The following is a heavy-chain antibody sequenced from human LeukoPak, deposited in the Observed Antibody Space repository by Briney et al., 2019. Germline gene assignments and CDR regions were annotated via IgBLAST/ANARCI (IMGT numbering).Heavy chain of an antibody. Sequence: SATLTLIYTDSGASINSYNWNWIRQSPGKGLESILHFYYSRSTNYNPSLKSRVTISVDTANKPFSLQLSSVTAADTAVYYCARNVWLQPLDYWGLGSLVTVSS. V-gene: IGHV4-59*08. CDR3: ARNVWLQPLDY. J-gene: IGHJ4*02. D-gene: IGHD3-9*01. CDR2: FYYSRST. CDR1: GASINSYN.